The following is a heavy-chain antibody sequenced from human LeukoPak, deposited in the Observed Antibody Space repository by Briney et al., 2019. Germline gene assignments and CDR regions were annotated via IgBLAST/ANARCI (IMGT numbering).Heavy chain of an antibody. CDR1: GGTFSSYA. CDR3: ARDRYDFWSGPYYFDY. CDR2: IIPIFGTA. Sequence: GASVKVSCKASGGTFSSYAISWVRQAPGQGLEWMGRIIPIFGTANYAQKFQGRLTITTDESTSTAYMELSSLRSEDTAVYYCARDRYDFWSGPYYFDYWGQGTLVTVSS. D-gene: IGHD3-3*01. V-gene: IGHV1-69*05. J-gene: IGHJ4*02.